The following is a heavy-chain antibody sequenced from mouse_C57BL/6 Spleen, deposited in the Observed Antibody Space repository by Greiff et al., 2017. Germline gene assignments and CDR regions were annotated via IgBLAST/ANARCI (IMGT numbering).Heavy chain of an antibody. Sequence: VKLMESGPGLVQPSQSLSITCTVSGFSLTSYGVHWVRQSPGKGLEWLGVIWSGGSTDYNAAFISRLSISKDNSKSQVFFKMNSLQADDTAIYYCARYGNFYYFDYWGQGTTLTVSS. CDR2: IWSGGST. D-gene: IGHD2-1*01. CDR3: ARYGNFYYFDY. CDR1: GFSLTSYG. V-gene: IGHV2-2*01. J-gene: IGHJ2*01.